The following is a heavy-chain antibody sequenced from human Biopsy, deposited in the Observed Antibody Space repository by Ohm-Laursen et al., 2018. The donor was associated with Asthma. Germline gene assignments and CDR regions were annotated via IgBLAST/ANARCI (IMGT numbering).Heavy chain of an antibody. J-gene: IGHJ6*02. CDR2: TQHSGYT. CDR3: ARGSSSRLSQWELLVSGGKRAHSYYGMDA. CDR1: GGSFSSNY. D-gene: IGHD1-26*01. Sequence: GTLSLTCAVYGGSFSSNYWSWIRQTPGKGLEWLGDTQHSGYTKYKPSLRSRLTLSVDTSKNQFSLRLTSVTAADTAVYYCARGSSSRLSQWELLVSGGKRAHSYYGMDAWGQGTTVTVSS. V-gene: IGHV4-34*01.